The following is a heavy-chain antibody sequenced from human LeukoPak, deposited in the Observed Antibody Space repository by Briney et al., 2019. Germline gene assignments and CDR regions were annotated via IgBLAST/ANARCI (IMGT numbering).Heavy chain of an antibody. CDR2: IYYSGST. D-gene: IGHD6-13*01. J-gene: IGHJ4*02. V-gene: IGHV4-39*01. CDR1: GGSISSSSYY. CDR3: ARRKYSSSWYFDY. Sequence: SETLSLTCTVSGGSISSSSYYWGWVRQPPGKGLEWIGSIYYSGSTYYNPSLKSRVTISVDTSKNQFSLKLSSVTAADTAVYYCARRKYSSSWYFDYWGQGTLVTVSS.